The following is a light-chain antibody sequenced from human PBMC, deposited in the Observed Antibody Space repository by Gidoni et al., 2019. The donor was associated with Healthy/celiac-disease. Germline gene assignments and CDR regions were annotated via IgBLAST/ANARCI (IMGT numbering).Light chain of an antibody. Sequence: AIRMTQSPSSFSASTGDRVTINCQSSQGIISYLAWYQQKPGKAPKLLIYAATTLQSGVPARFSGSGSGTDFTLTISCLQSEDVATYYCQQYYSYAWTFGQGTKVEIK. CDR2: AAT. J-gene: IGKJ1*01. CDR1: QGIISY. V-gene: IGKV1-8*01. CDR3: QQYYSYAWT.